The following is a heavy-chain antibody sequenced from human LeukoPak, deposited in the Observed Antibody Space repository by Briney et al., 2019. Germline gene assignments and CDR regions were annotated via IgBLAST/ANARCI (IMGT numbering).Heavy chain of an antibody. V-gene: IGHV1-18*01. CDR2: ISAYNGDT. CDR3: ASDPSNTSGRYAYFDS. J-gene: IGHJ4*02. D-gene: IGHD6-19*01. Sequence: ASVKVSCKASGCTFTNFCITWVRQAPGQGLEWMGWISAYNGDTKNAQKFQGRVTMTTDTSTTTAYMELRSLKSDDTAIYFCASDPSNTSGRYAYFDSWGQGTLVTVSS. CDR1: GCTFTNFC.